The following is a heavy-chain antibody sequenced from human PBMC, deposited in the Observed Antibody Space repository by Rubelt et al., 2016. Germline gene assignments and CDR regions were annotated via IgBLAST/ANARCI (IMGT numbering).Heavy chain of an antibody. Sequence: QVQLQESGPGLVKPSETLSLTCTVSGGSIGNFYWSWIRQSPGKGLEWLGYIYYIENTAYNPSLKSRVPISVDTSKNKFSLKLSSGTAADTAVYYCARRPRGWNFDYWGQGTLVTVSS. CDR2: IYYIENT. J-gene: IGHJ4*02. D-gene: IGHD6-19*01. CDR1: GGSIGNFY. V-gene: IGHV4-59*08. CDR3: ARRPRGWNFDY.